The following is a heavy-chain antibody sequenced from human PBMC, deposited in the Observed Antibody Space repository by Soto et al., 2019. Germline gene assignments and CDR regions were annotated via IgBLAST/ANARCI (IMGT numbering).Heavy chain of an antibody. D-gene: IGHD6-13*01. J-gene: IGHJ4*02. V-gene: IGHV3-23*01. CDR1: GFTFSNYA. CDR2: ISGSGGST. CDR3: ARRSSSWYFDY. Sequence: EVQLLESGGGLVQPGGSLRLYYAASGFTFSNYAMNWVRQAPGKGLEWVSVISGSGGSTYYADSVKGRFTISRDNSKNTLYLQMNSLRAEDTAVYYCARRSSSWYFDYWGQGTLVTVSS.